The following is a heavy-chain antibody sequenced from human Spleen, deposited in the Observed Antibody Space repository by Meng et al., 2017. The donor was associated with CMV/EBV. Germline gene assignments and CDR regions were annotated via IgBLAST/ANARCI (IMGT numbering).Heavy chain of an antibody. V-gene: IGHV3-53*01. D-gene: IGHD2-15*01. J-gene: IGHJ6*02. CDR1: EFTVSGNY. Sequence: GGSLRLSCVASEFTVSGNYMSWVRQAPGKGLQWLSAIFTGGSTYYAGSVKGRFTISRDDSKNTLYLQMNNLRIEDTATYYCARDATFPFYGMDVWGQGTTVTVSS. CDR2: IFTGGST. CDR3: ARDATFPFYGMDV.